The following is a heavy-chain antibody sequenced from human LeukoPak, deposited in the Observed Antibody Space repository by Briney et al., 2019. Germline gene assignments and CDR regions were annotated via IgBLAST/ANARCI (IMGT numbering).Heavy chain of an antibody. V-gene: IGHV4-61*02. CDR1: GGSISSGSYY. D-gene: IGHD7-27*01. J-gene: IGHJ4*02. Sequence: SETLSLTCTVSGGSISSGSYYWSWIRQPAGKGLEWIGRIYTSGSTNYNPSLKSRVTISVDTSKNQFSLKLSSVTAADTAVYYCARENWGSGDYWGQGTLVTVSS. CDR3: ARENWGSGDY. CDR2: IYTSGST.